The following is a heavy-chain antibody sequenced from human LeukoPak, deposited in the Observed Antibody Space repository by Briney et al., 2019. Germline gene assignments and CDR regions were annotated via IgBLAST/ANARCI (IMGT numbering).Heavy chain of an antibody. J-gene: IGHJ3*02. V-gene: IGHV3-21*01. CDR2: ISTSSSYI. Sequence: GGSLRLSCAASGFAFSDYSMNWVRQAPGKGLEWVSSISTSSSYIYYADSVKGRFTISRDNAKKSLSLQMNSLRADDTGVYYCAREESIVGVKGDAFDIWGQGTMVTVSS. CDR3: AREESIVGVKGDAFDI. D-gene: IGHD1-26*01. CDR1: GFAFSDYS.